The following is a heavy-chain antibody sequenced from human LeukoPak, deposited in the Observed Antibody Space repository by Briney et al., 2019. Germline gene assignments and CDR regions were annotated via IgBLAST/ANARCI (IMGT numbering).Heavy chain of an antibody. Sequence: AASVKVSCKASGGTFSSYAISWVRQAPGQGLEWMGGIIPIFGTANYAQKFEGRVTITADESTSTAYMELSSLRSEDTAVYYCARGASYGSGITYGMDVWGKGTTVTVSS. CDR2: IIPIFGTA. J-gene: IGHJ6*04. CDR3: ARGASYGSGITYGMDV. V-gene: IGHV1-69*01. D-gene: IGHD3-10*01. CDR1: GGTFSSYA.